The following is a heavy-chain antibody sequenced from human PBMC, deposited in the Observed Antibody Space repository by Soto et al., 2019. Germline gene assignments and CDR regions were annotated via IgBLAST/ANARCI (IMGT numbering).Heavy chain of an antibody. CDR3: ARVPWRYYGSDSVER. CDR1: GGSINDGGYY. V-gene: IGHV4-31*03. Sequence: QVQLQESGPGLVKPSQTLSLTCTVSGGSINDGGYYWSWIRQHPGKGLEWIGYVYYSGNTYYNPSLKSRVTISEDTSKNQFALRLTSVAAADTAIYFCARVPWRYYGSDSVERWGLGILVTVSS. CDR2: VYYSGNT. D-gene: IGHD3-10*01. J-gene: IGHJ4*02.